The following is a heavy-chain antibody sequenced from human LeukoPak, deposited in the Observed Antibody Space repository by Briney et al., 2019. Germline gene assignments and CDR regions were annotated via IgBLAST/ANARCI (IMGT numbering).Heavy chain of an antibody. V-gene: IGHV3-48*03. J-gene: IGHJ4*02. CDR2: ISSGGSTI. D-gene: IGHD6-6*01. CDR3: ARVSSF. CDR1: GLSCSSHE. Sequence: GVSLRLSFSDWGLSCSSHEVKRVRQPPGKGLEWVSYISSGGSTIYYADSVKGRFTVSRDNAKKSLYLEMNRVRAADMAVYYGARVSSFWGQGTLVTVSS.